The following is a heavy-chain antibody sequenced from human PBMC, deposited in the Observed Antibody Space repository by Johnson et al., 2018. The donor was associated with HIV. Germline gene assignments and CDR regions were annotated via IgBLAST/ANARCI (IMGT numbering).Heavy chain of an antibody. Sequence: QVQLVESGGGVVQPGRSLRLSCAASGFTLSTYGMHWVRQAPGKGLEWVAVLWYDGSNKYFADSVKGRFIISRDNSKNTLYLQMNSLTTEDTTAYYCARGGGCGGDCYSGFDAFDIWGQGTMVTVS. J-gene: IGHJ3*02. CDR1: GFTLSTYG. CDR3: ARGGGCGGDCYSGFDAFDI. V-gene: IGHV3-30*19. CDR2: LWYDGSNK. D-gene: IGHD2-21*01.